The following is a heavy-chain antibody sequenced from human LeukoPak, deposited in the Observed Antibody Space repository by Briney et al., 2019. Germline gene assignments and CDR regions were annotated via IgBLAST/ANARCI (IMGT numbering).Heavy chain of an antibody. CDR1: GGSISSSSYY. Sequence: SETLSLTCTVSGGSISSSSYYWGWIRQPPGKGLEWIGSIYYSGSTYYNPSLKSRVTISVDTSKNQSSLKLSSVTAADTAVYYCARRSTVTNGGGAFDIWGQGTMVTVSS. CDR3: ARRSTVTNGGGAFDI. J-gene: IGHJ3*02. D-gene: IGHD4-11*01. CDR2: IYYSGST. V-gene: IGHV4-39*01.